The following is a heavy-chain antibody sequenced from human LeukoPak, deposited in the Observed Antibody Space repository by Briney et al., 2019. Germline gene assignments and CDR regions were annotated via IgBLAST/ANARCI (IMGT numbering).Heavy chain of an antibody. V-gene: IGHV3-23*01. CDR3: AKTYCYDSSGYYYGPPIDY. CDR2: ISGSGSRT. CDR1: GFTFSSYA. J-gene: IGHJ4*02. D-gene: IGHD3-22*01. Sequence: GGSLRLSCAASGFTFSSYAMSWVRQAPGKGLEWVSTISGSGSRTYYADSVKGRFTISRDNSKNTLYLQMNSLRAEDTAVYYCAKTYCYDSSGYYYGPPIDYWGQGTLVTVSS.